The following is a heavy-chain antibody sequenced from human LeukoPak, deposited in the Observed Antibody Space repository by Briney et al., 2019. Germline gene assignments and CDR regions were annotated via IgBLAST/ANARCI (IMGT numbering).Heavy chain of an antibody. CDR1: GGSISSYY. J-gene: IGHJ6*03. CDR3: ARDRSSIRDYYYYMDV. V-gene: IGHV4-4*07. D-gene: IGHD2-21*01. CDR2: IYTSEST. Sequence: SETLSLTCTVSGGSISSYYWSWIRQPAGKGLEWIGRIYTSESTNYNPSLKSRVTMSVDTSKNQFSLKLSSVTAADTAVYYCARDRSSIRDYYYYMDVWGKGTTVTVSS.